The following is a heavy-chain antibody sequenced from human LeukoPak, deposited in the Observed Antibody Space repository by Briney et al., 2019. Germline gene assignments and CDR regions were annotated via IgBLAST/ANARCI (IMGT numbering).Heavy chain of an antibody. D-gene: IGHD6-6*01. CDR3: AREIAARPSNWFDP. J-gene: IGHJ5*02. Sequence: GGSLRPSCAASGFSFSSYAMHWVRQAPGKGLEWVAVIWSDGNTRYYADSVKGRFTISRDNSKNTLDLQMNSLRVEDTAVYYCAREIAARPSNWFDPWGQGALVTVSS. V-gene: IGHV3-33*01. CDR2: IWSDGNTR. CDR1: GFSFSSYA.